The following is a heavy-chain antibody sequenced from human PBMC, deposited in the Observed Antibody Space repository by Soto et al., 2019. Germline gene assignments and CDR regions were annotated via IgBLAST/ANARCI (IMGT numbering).Heavy chain of an antibody. J-gene: IGHJ6*02. CDR1: GGSISSYY. CDR2: VHHSWGS. D-gene: IGHD3-10*01. V-gene: IGHV4-59*08. Sequence: QVQLQESGPGLVKPSETLSLSRTVSGGSISSYYWSWFRQSPGKRMEWIGYVHHSWGSSYNPSLQSRVAISLATSKSQFSLKVTSVTATDTAVYYCARQGFGPLHGLVDVWGQGTTVTVSS. CDR3: ARQGFGPLHGLVDV.